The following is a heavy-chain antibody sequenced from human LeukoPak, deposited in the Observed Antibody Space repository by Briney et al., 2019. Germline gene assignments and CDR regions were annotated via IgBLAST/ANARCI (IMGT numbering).Heavy chain of an antibody. Sequence: GGSLRLSCAASGFTFSSYSMNWVRQAPGKGLEWVSYISSSSSTIYYADSVKGRFTISRDNAKNSLYLQMNSLRAEDTAVYSCARGYCTSSSCYNDYWGQGTLVTVSS. CDR1: GFTFSSYS. D-gene: IGHD2-2*02. J-gene: IGHJ4*02. V-gene: IGHV3-48*01. CDR2: ISSSSSTI. CDR3: ARGYCTSSSCYNDY.